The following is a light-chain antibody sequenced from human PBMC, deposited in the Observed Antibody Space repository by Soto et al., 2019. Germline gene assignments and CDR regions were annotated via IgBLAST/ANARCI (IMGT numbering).Light chain of an antibody. Sequence: QSALTQPASVSGSPGQSISISCTGTRSDVGGYKHVSWYQQHPGKVPRLIIFDVSSRPSGVSHRFSGSKSGDTASLTISGLQADDEDDYYCSSYTSVNLYVFGTGTKVTVL. V-gene: IGLV2-14*03. CDR2: DVS. CDR3: SSYTSVNLYV. CDR1: RSDVGGYKH. J-gene: IGLJ1*01.